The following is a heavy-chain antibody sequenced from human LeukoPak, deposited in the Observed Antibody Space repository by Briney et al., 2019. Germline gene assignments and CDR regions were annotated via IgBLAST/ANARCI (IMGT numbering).Heavy chain of an antibody. CDR2: IRFDGTNK. CDR1: GFTFSKNG. Sequence: GGSLRLSCVGSGFTFSKNGMHWVRQAPGKGLEWVAFIRFDGTNKFYAHSVRGRFTISRDDSKNILYLQMSNLTTEDTAVYYCARDFDDTSGHAYYLPDYWGQGKLVTVSS. D-gene: IGHD2/OR15-2a*01. CDR3: ARDFDDTSGHAYYLPDY. J-gene: IGHJ4*02. V-gene: IGHV3-30*02.